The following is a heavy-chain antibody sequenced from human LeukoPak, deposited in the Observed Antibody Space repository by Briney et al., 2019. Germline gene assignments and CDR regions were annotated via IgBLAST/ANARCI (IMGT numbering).Heavy chain of an antibody. Sequence: ASVKVSCKVSGYTLTELSMHWVRQAPGKGLERMGGFDPEDGETIYAQKFQGRVTMTEDTSTDTAYMELSSLRSEDTAVYYCATDRGDSSGYYYVLDYWGQGTLVTVSS. CDR1: GYTLTELS. D-gene: IGHD3-22*01. CDR3: ATDRGDSSGYYYVLDY. CDR2: FDPEDGET. V-gene: IGHV1-24*01. J-gene: IGHJ4*02.